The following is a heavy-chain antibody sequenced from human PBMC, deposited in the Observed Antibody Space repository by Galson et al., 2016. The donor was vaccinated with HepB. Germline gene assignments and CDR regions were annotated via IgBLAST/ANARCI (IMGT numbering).Heavy chain of an antibody. D-gene: IGHD3-3*01. Sequence: SVKVSCKASGYTFTSYYMHWVRQAPGQGLEWMGIINPRGGSTSYAQKFQGRGTMTRDPSTSTVHMELSSLRSEDTAVYYCARQRGGDFWRGFVAYNWFDPWGQGTLVTVSS. CDR3: ARQRGGDFWRGFVAYNWFDP. CDR1: GYTFTSYY. J-gene: IGHJ5*02. CDR2: INPRGGST. V-gene: IGHV1-46*01.